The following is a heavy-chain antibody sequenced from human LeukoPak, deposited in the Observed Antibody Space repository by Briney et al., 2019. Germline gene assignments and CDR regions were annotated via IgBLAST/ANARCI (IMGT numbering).Heavy chain of an antibody. V-gene: IGHV1-2*02. D-gene: IGHD1-20*01. Sequence: ASVKVSCKASGYTFTGYYIHWVRQAPGQGLEWMGWINPHSGGTNYAQKFQGGVTMTRDTSITTAYMELSSLRSDDTAVYYCARDHPIAGTFDYWGQGTLVTVSS. CDR1: GYTFTGYY. CDR2: INPHSGGT. CDR3: ARDHPIAGTFDY. J-gene: IGHJ4*02.